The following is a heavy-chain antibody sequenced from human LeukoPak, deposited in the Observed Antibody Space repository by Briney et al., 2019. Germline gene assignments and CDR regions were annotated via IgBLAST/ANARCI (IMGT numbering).Heavy chain of an antibody. V-gene: IGHV4-61*02. CDR1: GGSVSSGSYY. Sequence: PSETLSLTCTVSGGSVSSGSYYWSWIRQPAGKGLEWIGRIYTSGSTNYNPSLKSRVTISVDTSKNQFSLKLSSVTAADTAVYYCARVRSNDILTGFGRRNYYYYYMDVWGKGTTVTVSS. CDR2: IYTSGST. D-gene: IGHD3-9*01. CDR3: ARVRSNDILTGFGRRNYYYYYMDV. J-gene: IGHJ6*03.